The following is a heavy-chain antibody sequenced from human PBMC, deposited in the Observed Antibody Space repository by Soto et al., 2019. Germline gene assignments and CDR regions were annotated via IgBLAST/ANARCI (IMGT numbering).Heavy chain of an antibody. V-gene: IGHV4-39*01. J-gene: IGHJ4*02. D-gene: IGHD6-6*01. CDR2: IVYGGST. CDR1: GDSISSSGHH. CDR3: ARQRYSSSSSVVY. Sequence: QLQLQESGPGLVKPLETLSLTCTVSGDSISSSGHHWGWIRQPPGKGLEWIGNIVYGGSTYYNPYLKSRVTISVDTSKNQFSLKLSSVSATDTAVYFCARQRYSSSSSVVYWGQGILVTVSS.